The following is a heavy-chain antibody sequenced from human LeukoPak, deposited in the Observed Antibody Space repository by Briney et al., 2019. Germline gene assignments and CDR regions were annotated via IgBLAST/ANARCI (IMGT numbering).Heavy chain of an antibody. V-gene: IGHV3-66*01. J-gene: IGHJ4*02. Sequence: GGSLRLSCAASGFTVSSNYMSWVRQAPGKGLEWVSVIYRGGSTYYVDSVKGRFTISRDNSKNTLYLQMNSLRAEDTAVYYCARVLFVAYDSSYYFDYWGQGTLVTVSS. CDR1: GFTVSSNY. CDR3: ARVLFVAYDSSYYFDY. CDR2: IYRGGST. D-gene: IGHD3-22*01.